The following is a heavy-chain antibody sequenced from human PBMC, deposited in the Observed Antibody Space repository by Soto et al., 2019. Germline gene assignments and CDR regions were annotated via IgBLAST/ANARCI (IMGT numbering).Heavy chain of an antibody. J-gene: IGHJ4*02. CDR3: AREGTGFVFDY. Sequence: SETLSLTCAVSGGSISSGGYSWSWIRQPPGKGLEWIGYVFHSGSTHYNPSLKSRVTISVDRSRNQFSLKLSSVTAADTAVYYCAREGTGFVFDYWGQGTLVTVSS. D-gene: IGHD1-1*01. CDR1: GGSISSGGYS. CDR2: VFHSGST. V-gene: IGHV4-30-2*01.